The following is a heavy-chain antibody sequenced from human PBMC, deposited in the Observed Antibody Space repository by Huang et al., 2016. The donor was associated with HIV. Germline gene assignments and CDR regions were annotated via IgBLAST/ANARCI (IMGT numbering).Heavy chain of an antibody. CDR3: ARDIGTLTTFDY. D-gene: IGHD4-4*01. V-gene: IGHV1-2*06. CDR2: FNPNGGGT. Sequence: QVQLVQSGAGVKKPGASVKVSCKASGYTFADNYMHWLRQAPGQGLEWMGRFNPNGGGTKYAQKFQGRVTMTGDMSISTAYMELSSLRSDDTAVYFCARDIGTLTTFDYWGQGTLVTVSS. J-gene: IGHJ4*02. CDR1: GYTFADNY.